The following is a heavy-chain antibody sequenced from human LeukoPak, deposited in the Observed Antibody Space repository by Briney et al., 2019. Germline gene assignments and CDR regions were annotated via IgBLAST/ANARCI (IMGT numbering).Heavy chain of an antibody. Sequence: ASVKVSCKASRYTLTRYGISWVRPAPGQGREWMGWTRAYNGNTNYAQKLQGRVTPTTDTSTNTAYMELRSLRSDDTAVYYCAGATCCTVYAFDIWGQGTMVTVSS. CDR1: RYTLTRYG. V-gene: IGHV1-18*04. D-gene: IGHD2-15*01. J-gene: IGHJ3*02. CDR3: AGATCCTVYAFDI. CDR2: TRAYNGNT.